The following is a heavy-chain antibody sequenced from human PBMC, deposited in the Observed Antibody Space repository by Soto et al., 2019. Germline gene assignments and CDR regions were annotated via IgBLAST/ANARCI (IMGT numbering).Heavy chain of an antibody. J-gene: IGHJ6*02. CDR3: ARDQGGYSGYDPPYYYYYGMDV. CDR1: GGTFSSYA. CDR2: IIPIFGTA. Sequence: QVQLVQSGAEVKKPGSSVKVSCKASGGTFSSYAISWVRQAPGQGLEWMGGIIPIFGTANYAQKFQGRVTITADKSTSIAYMELSSLRSEDTAVYYCARDQGGYSGYDPPYYYYYGMDVWGQGTTVTVSS. D-gene: IGHD5-12*01. V-gene: IGHV1-69*06.